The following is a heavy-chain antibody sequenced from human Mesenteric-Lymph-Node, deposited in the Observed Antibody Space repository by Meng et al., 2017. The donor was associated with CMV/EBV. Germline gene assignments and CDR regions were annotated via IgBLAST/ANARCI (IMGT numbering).Heavy chain of an antibody. D-gene: IGHD2-2*02. J-gene: IGHJ4*02. CDR2: INPSGGST. V-gene: IGHV1-46*01. CDR1: GYTFTSYY. Sequence: ASVKVSCKASGYTFTSYYMHWVRQAPGQGLEWMGIINPSGGSTSYAQKFQGRVTMTRDTSTSTVYMELSSLRSEDTAVYYCTRDRRPWDCSGASCYRDGFDYWGQGTLVTVSS. CDR3: TRDRRPWDCSGASCYRDGFDY.